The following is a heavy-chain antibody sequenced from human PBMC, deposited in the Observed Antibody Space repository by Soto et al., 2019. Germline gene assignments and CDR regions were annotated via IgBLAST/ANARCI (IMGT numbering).Heavy chain of an antibody. CDR2: IIPIFGTA. V-gene: IGHV1-69*01. D-gene: IGHD6-19*01. Sequence: QVQLVQSGAEVKKPGSSVKVSCKASGGTFSSYAISWVRQAPGQGLEWMGGIIPIFGTANYAQKFQGRVTITADESTSTAYMELSSLRSEDTAVYYCARDVRKSSGWTRTNWFDPWGQGTLVTVSS. J-gene: IGHJ5*02. CDR1: GGTFSSYA. CDR3: ARDVRKSSGWTRTNWFDP.